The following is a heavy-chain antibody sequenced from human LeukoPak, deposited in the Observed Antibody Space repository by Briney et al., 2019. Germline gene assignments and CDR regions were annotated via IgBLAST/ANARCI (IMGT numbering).Heavy chain of an antibody. CDR2: ISSSRSYI. V-gene: IGHV3-21*01. CDR3: APALSLYDYIYFDY. CDR1: GFTFSSYT. D-gene: IGHD5-12*01. J-gene: IGHJ4*02. Sequence: KAGGSLRLSCAASGFTFSSYTMNWVRQAPGKGLEWVSPISSSRSYIYYADSVKGRFTISRDNTMNSLFLQMNSLRAEDTAVYYCAPALSLYDYIYFDYWGQGTLVTVSS.